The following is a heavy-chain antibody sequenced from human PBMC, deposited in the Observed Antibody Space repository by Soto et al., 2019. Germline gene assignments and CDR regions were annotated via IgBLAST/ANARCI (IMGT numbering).Heavy chain of an antibody. V-gene: IGHV4-34*01. D-gene: IGHD4-17*01. CDR1: GGSFSGYY. Sequence: SETLSLTCAVYGGSFSGYYWSWIRQPPGKGLEWIGEINHSGSTNYNPSLKSRVTISVDTSKNQFSLKLSSVTAADTAVYYCARGTGYGDYADSTSGVRGSGWFDPWGQGTLVTVSS. CDR3: ARGTGYGDYADSTSGVRGSGWFDP. J-gene: IGHJ5*02. CDR2: INHSGST.